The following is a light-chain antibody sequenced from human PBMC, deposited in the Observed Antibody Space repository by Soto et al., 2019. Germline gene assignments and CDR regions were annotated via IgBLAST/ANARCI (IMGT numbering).Light chain of an antibody. J-gene: IGLJ1*01. CDR3: SSYAGTSHYV. CDR1: DSDVGSYDL. Sequence: QSALTQPASVSASPGQSITISCTGSDSDVGSYDLVSWYQQHPDKAPKLLIYEVTKRPSGVSNRFSGSKSDNTASLTISGLHAEDEADYYCSSYAGTSHYVFGTGTKLTVL. CDR2: EVT. V-gene: IGLV2-23*02.